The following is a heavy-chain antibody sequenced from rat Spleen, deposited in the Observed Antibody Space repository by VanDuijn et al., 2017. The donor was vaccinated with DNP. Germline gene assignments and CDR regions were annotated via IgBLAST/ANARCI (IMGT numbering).Heavy chain of an antibody. J-gene: IGHJ2*01. V-gene: IGHV3-1*01. Sequence: EVQLQESGPGLVKPSQSLSLTCSVTGYSITSNYWGWIRKFPGNKMEWIGHISYSGSSTYNPSLKSRISITRDTSKNQFFLQLNSVTTEDTATYYWARGGGFDYWGQGVMVTVSS. CDR3: ARGGGFDY. CDR2: ISYSGSS. CDR1: GYSITSNY. D-gene: IGHD1-11*01.